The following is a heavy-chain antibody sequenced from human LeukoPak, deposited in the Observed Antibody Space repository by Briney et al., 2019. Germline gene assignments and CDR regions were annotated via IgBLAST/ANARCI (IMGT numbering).Heavy chain of an antibody. Sequence: PGRSLRLSCAASGFSFSNYWMIWVRQASGKGLEWVANINEDGSKKYYVGSVEGRFTISRDDPKNSLYLQMNSLRVEDTAVYYCATSTYSSSPSWGQGTLVTVSS. V-gene: IGHV3-7*01. CDR1: GFSFSNYW. D-gene: IGHD6-6*01. CDR2: INEDGSKK. J-gene: IGHJ5*02. CDR3: ATSTYSSSPS.